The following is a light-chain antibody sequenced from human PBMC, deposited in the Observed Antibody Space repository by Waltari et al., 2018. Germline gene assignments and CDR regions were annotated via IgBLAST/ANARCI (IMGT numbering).Light chain of an antibody. Sequence: DIQMTHSPSTLSASVGERVTITCRASQSVKNNLAWYQQKAGKAPKVVIHKASRLEGGVPSRFSGSGYGTEFTLTISSLQPDDFATYYCQEYDSLPVTFGGGTKVEIK. CDR2: KAS. J-gene: IGKJ4*01. CDR3: QEYDSLPVT. V-gene: IGKV1-5*03. CDR1: QSVKNN.